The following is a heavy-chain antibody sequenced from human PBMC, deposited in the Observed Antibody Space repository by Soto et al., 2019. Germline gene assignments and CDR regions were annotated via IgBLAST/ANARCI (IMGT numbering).Heavy chain of an antibody. CDR3: ARDYDFWSSYQEVYFDY. V-gene: IGHV3-74*01. J-gene: IGHJ4*02. D-gene: IGHD3-3*01. Sequence: PGGSLGLSCASSGFSFSIYWMHWVRQSPGKGLVWVSRINRDGSITAYADSVKGRFIISRDNAKNTVYLQMNSLRAEDTAVYYCARDYDFWSSYQEVYFDYWGQGNVVAVFS. CDR2: INRDGSIT. CDR1: GFSFSIYW.